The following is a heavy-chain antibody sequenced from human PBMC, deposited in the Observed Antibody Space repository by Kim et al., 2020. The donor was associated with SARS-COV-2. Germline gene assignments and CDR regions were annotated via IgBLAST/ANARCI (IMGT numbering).Heavy chain of an antibody. J-gene: IGHJ4*01. CDR3: AKDPRARKDFDY. Sequence: GGSLRLSCAASGFTFSSYAMHWVRQAPGKGLEWVAVISYDGSNKYYADYVKGRFNISRDNSKNTLYLQMNSLRDEDTAVYYCAKDPRARKDFDYWGHGTPVTVTS. CDR1: GFTFSSYA. V-gene: IGHV3-30*04. CDR2: ISYDGSNK.